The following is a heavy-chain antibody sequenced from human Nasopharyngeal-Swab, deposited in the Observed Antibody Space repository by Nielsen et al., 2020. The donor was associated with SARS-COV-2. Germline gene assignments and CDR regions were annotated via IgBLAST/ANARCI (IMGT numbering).Heavy chain of an antibody. CDR1: GFTFSDYY. V-gene: IGHV3-11*06. CDR2: ISSSSSYT. J-gene: IGHJ4*02. CDR3: PRDQRIAAADASFDY. Sequence: GESLKISCAASGFTFSDYYMSWIRQAPGKGLEWVSYISSSSSYTNYADSVKGRFTISRDNAKNSLYLQMNSLRAEDTAVYYCPRDQRIAAADASFDYWGQGTLVTVSS. D-gene: IGHD6-13*01.